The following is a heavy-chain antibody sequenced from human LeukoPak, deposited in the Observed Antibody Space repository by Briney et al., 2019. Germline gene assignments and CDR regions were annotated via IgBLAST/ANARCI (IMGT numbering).Heavy chain of an antibody. CDR1: NGSISNYY. V-gene: IGHV4-59*01. CDR2: IYSSGST. D-gene: IGHD3-16*01. CDR3: ARDPFV. J-gene: IGHJ1*01. Sequence: SETLSLTCTVSNGSISNYYWTWIRQPPGRGLEWIEHIYSSGSTDYNPSLKSRVTISVDTSRNQFSLQLSSVTAADTAVYYCARDPFVWGQGTLVTVSS.